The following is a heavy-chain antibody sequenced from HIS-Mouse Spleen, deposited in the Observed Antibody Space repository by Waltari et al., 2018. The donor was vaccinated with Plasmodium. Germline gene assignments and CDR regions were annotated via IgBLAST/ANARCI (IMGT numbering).Heavy chain of an antibody. CDR3: ARVGRRIWGAFDI. Sequence: QVQLQESGPGLVKPSETLSLTCTVSGGSISSYYWSWIRQPPGKGLEWIGYIYYSGSTNYNPSHKSRVTISVETSKNQCSLKLSSVTAADTAVYYCARVGRRIWGAFDIWGQGTMVTVSS. D-gene: IGHD3-16*01. J-gene: IGHJ3*02. V-gene: IGHV4-59*01. CDR2: IYYSGST. CDR1: GGSISSYY.